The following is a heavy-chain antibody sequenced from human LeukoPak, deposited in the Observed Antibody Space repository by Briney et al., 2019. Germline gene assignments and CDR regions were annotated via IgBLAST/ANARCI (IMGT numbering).Heavy chain of an antibody. J-gene: IGHJ4*02. CDR1: GFSFTTHA. V-gene: IGHV3-23*01. D-gene: IGHD1-26*01. Sequence: GASLRLSCVASGFSFTTHAMGWVRQAPGKGLEWVSHISGSDGSTKYSRSVKGRFTISRDNSKNTLYLQINSLRADDTAVYYCAGTMESGSFSTFDYWGQGTLVTVSS. CDR3: AGTMESGSFSTFDY. CDR2: ISGSDGST.